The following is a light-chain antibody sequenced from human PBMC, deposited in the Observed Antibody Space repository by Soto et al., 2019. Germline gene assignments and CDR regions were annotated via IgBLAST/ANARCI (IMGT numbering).Light chain of an antibody. CDR1: SSNIGAGYD. V-gene: IGLV1-40*01. CDR3: QSYDSSLSGYVV. CDR2: GNS. Sequence: VLTQPPSVSGAPGQRVTISCTGSSSNIGAGYDVHWYQQLPGTAPKLLIYGNSNRPSGVPDRFSGSKSGTSASLAITGLQAEDEADYYCQSYDSSLSGYVVFGGGTKLTVL. J-gene: IGLJ2*01.